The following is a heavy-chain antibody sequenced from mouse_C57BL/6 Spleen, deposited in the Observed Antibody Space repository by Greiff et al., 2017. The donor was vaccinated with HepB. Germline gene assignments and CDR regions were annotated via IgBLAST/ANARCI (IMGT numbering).Heavy chain of an antibody. CDR3: ATHYYGVPFAY. J-gene: IGHJ3*01. Sequence: QVQLQQSGPGLVAPSQSLSITCTVSGFSLTSYGVDWVRQSPGKGLEWLGVIWGVGSTNYNSALKSRLSISKDNSKSQVFLKMNSLQTDDTAMYYCATHYYGVPFAYWGQGTLVTVSA. V-gene: IGHV2-6*01. CDR2: IWGVGST. D-gene: IGHD1-2*01. CDR1: GFSLTSYG.